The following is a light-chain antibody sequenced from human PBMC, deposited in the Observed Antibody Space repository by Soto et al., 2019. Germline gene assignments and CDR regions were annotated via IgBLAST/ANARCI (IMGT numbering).Light chain of an antibody. J-gene: IGKJ4*01. CDR1: QSVTNSY. CDR2: DAS. CDR3: QQYGRSLT. V-gene: IGKV3-20*01. Sequence: EIVLTQSPGTLSLSPGERATLSCRASQSVTNSYLAWYQQKPGQAPRLFIYDASRRATGIPDRFSGSGSGTDVTLTISRLQPEDCAVYYCQQYGRSLTFGGGTKVEIK.